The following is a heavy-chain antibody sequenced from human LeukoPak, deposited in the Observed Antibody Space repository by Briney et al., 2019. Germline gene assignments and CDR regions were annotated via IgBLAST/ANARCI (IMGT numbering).Heavy chain of an antibody. CDR1: GFTFSSYS. CDR2: ISSSSSTI. V-gene: IGHV3-48*01. J-gene: IGHJ6*03. D-gene: IGHD4-11*01. Sequence: GGSLRLSCAASGFTFSSYSMNWVRQAPGKGLEWVSYISSSSSTIYYADSVKGRFTISRDNAKNSLYLQMNSLRAEDTAVYYCARDSMMTTVTTDYYYYMDVWGKGTTVTVSS. CDR3: ARDSMMTTVTTDYYYYMDV.